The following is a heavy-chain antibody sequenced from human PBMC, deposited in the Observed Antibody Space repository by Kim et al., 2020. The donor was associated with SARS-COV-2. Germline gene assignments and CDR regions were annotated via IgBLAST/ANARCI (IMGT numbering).Heavy chain of an antibody. CDR2: IYSGGDT. CDR1: GFTVSSSY. Sequence: GGSLRLSCAASGFTVSSSYMTWVRQAPGKGLEWVSLIYSGGDTFYTDSVKGRFTISRDISKNTLYLQMNSLIAEDTALYYCASCRDGYNLVFDNWGQGTLVTVSS. D-gene: IGHD5-12*01. J-gene: IGHJ4*02. V-gene: IGHV3-53*01. CDR3: ASCRDGYNLVFDN.